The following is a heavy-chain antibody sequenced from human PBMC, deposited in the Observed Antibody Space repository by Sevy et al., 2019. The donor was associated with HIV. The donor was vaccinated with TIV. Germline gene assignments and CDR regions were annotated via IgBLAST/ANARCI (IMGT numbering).Heavy chain of an antibody. V-gene: IGHV3-11*01. J-gene: IGHJ4*02. CDR2: ISSSGSTI. CDR3: ARQTRVATIFFGTYYFDY. D-gene: IGHD5-12*01. CDR1: GFTFSDYY. Sequence: GGSLRLSCAASGFTFSDYYMSWIRQAPGKELEWVSYISSSGSTIYYADSVKGRFTISRDNAKNSLYLQMNSLRAEDTAVYYCARQTRVATIFFGTYYFDYWGQGTLVTVSS.